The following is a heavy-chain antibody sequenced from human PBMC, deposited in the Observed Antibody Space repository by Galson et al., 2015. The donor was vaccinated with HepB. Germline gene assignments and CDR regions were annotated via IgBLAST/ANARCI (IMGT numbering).Heavy chain of an antibody. CDR3: ARRVAYCSGGSCYSLHGLATNNWFDP. CDR1: GYTFTNYG. Sequence: SVKVSCKASGYTFTNYGISWVRQAPGQGLEWMGWISAYNGNTNYAQKLQGRVTMTTDTSTSTAYMELRSLRSDDTAVYYCARRVAYCSGGSCYSLHGLATNNWFDPWGQGTLVTVSS. J-gene: IGHJ5*02. CDR2: ISAYNGNT. D-gene: IGHD2-15*01. V-gene: IGHV1-18*04.